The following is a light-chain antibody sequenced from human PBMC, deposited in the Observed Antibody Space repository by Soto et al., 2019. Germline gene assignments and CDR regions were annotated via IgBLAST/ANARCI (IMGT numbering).Light chain of an antibody. V-gene: IGLV4-69*01. CDR2: LNSDGSH. CDR3: QTWGTGILV. J-gene: IGLJ3*02. CDR1: SGHSSYA. Sequence: QLVLTQSPSASASLGASVKLTCALSSGHSSYAIAWHQQQPEKGPRALMKLNSDGSHTRGDGIPDRFSGSSSGAERYLTISSLQSADEADYYCQTWGTGILVFGGGTKLTV.